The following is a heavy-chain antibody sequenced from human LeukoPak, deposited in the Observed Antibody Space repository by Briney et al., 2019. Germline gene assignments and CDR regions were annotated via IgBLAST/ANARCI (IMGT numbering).Heavy chain of an antibody. V-gene: IGHV1-2*02. J-gene: IGHJ4*02. CDR3: ARRAVEYNWNDFDY. D-gene: IGHD1-1*01. CDR1: GYTFTSYD. CDR2: INPNSGGT. Sequence: ASVKVSCKASGYTFTSYDINWVRQAPGQGLEWMGWINPNSGGTKYAQNFQGRVTMTRDTSISTAYMELSRLRSDDTAVYYCARRAVEYNWNDFDYWGQGTLVTVSS.